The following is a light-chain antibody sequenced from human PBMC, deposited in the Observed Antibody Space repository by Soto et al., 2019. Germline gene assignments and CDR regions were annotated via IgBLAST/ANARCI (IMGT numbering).Light chain of an antibody. Sequence: EIVMTRSPAPLSVSPGERATLSCRASQSVSSNLAGYQQKPGQAPRLLIYGAFTRATGIPARFSGSGSGTDLTLTISSLQSEDFAVYYCQQYKNWPPLTFGGGTKVEIK. CDR1: QSVSSN. CDR2: GAF. J-gene: IGKJ4*01. V-gene: IGKV3-15*01. CDR3: QQYKNWPPLT.